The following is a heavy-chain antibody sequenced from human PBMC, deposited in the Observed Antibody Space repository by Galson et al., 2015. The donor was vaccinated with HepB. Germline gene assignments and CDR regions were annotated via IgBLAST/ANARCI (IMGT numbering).Heavy chain of an antibody. D-gene: IGHD5-18*01. CDR2: ISYDGSNK. Sequence: SLRLSCAASGFTFSSYALHWVRQAPGKGLEWVAVISYDGSNKYYVDSVKGRFTISRDNSKNTLYLQTNSLRAEDTAVYYCAKDRGSWIQLWFKGSDYWGQGTLVTVSS. CDR1: GFTFSSYA. V-gene: IGHV3-30*04. CDR3: AKDRGSWIQLWFKGSDY. J-gene: IGHJ4*02.